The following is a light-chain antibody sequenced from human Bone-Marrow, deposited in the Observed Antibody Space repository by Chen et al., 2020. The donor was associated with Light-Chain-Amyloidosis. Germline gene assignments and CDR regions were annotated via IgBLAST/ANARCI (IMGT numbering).Light chain of an antibody. CDR2: EDD. J-gene: IGLJ3*02. Sequence: NFMLTQPHSVSGSPGKTVIISCTRRSGSIATNYVQWYQQRPGSSPTTVIYEDDQRPSGVPDRFSGSIDRSSNSASLTISGLKTEDEAGYYCQSYQGSSQGVFGGGTKLTVL. CDR3: QSYQGSSQGV. V-gene: IGLV6-57*01. CDR1: SGSIATNY.